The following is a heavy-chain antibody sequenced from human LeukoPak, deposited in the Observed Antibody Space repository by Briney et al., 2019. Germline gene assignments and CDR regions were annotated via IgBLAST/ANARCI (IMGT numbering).Heavy chain of an antibody. D-gene: IGHD2-15*01. CDR3: AGDGPRYCSGGICYSDH. CDR1: GYTFTSYG. CDR2: ISAHNDNT. Sequence: VASVKVSCKASGYTFTSYGISWVRQAPGQGLEWMGWISAHNDNTKYAQKLQGRVTMTTETSTNTAYMELRSLTSDDTAVYYCAGDGPRYCSGGICYSDHWGQGTLVTVSS. V-gene: IGHV1-18*01. J-gene: IGHJ4*02.